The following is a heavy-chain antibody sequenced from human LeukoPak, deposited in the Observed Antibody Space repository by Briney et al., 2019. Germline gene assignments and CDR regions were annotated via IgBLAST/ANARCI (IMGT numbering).Heavy chain of an antibody. CDR1: GYTFTGSY. CDR2: ISPTTGGT. CDR3: ARTHIVVVTAISIGFDP. D-gene: IGHD2-21*02. J-gene: IGHJ5*02. V-gene: IGHV1-2*02. Sequence: GASVKVSCKASGYTFTGSYMHWVRQAPGQGLEWVGWISPTTGGTNYAQKFQGRVTMTRDTSISTAYMELSRLRSDDTAVYYCARTHIVVVTAISIGFDPWGQGTLVTVSS.